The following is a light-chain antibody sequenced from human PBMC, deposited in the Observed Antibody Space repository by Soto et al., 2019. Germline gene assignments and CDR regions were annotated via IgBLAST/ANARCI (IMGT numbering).Light chain of an antibody. J-gene: IGKJ1*01. CDR3: QHYNSYSEA. Sequence: AIRMNKSPSSLSAYTGDRVTITCRASQGISSYLAWYQQKPGKAPKLLIYAASTLQSGVPPRFSGSGSGTEFTLTISSLQPDDFATYYCQHYNSYSEAFGQVTIVDI. V-gene: IGKV1-8*01. CDR1: QGISSY. CDR2: AAS.